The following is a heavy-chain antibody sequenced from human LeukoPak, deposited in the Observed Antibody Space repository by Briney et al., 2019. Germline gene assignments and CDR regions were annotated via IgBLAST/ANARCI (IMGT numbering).Heavy chain of an antibody. V-gene: IGHV3-23*01. J-gene: IGHJ6*02. CDR2: ISSSGDST. Sequence: PGGSLRLSCAASGFTFSAYAMNWVRQAPGKGLEWVSAISSSGDSTYYADSAKGRFTISRDNSKITLYLQMNSLRAEDTAVYYCVKDSEPMAQWYYNYYGMDVWGPGTTVTVSS. D-gene: IGHD3-10*01. CDR1: GFTFSAYA. CDR3: VKDSEPMAQWYYNYYGMDV.